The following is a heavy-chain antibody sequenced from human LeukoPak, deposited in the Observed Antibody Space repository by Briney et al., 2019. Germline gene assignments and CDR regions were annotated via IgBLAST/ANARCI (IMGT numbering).Heavy chain of an antibody. Sequence: GGSLRLSCAASGFTFSSYSMDWVRQAPGKGLEWASSISSSSSYIYYADSVKGRFTISRDNAKNSLYLQMNSLRAEDTAVYYCARELLGGFDYWGQGTLVTVSS. CDR2: ISSSSSYI. CDR1: GFTFSSYS. D-gene: IGHD1-26*01. CDR3: ARELLGGFDY. J-gene: IGHJ4*02. V-gene: IGHV3-21*01.